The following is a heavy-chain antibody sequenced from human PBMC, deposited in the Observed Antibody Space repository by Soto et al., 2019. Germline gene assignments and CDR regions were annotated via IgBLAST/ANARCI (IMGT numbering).Heavy chain of an antibody. CDR2: IYWNHDK. CDR1: GFSLSTSGVG. D-gene: IGHD3-16*01. CDR3: AHNMMMTWGGWFDP. V-gene: IGHV2-5*01. J-gene: IGHJ5*02. Sequence: QITLKESGPTLVKPTQTLTLTCTFSGFSLSTSGVGVGWIRQPPGTALEWLGFIYWNHDKRYSPSLKSRLTVTKAHSKNKVVLTMANLDTVDTATYYCAHNMMMTWGGWFDPWGQGTLVTVSS.